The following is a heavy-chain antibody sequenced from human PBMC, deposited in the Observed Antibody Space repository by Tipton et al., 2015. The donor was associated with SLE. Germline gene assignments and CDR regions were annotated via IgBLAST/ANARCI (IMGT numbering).Heavy chain of an antibody. V-gene: IGHV1-69*01. J-gene: IGHJ4*02. CDR1: GGTFSFSSYA. CDR2: IIPIFGTA. D-gene: IGHD1-1*01. CDR3: ARGARGTGTTGGY. Sequence: QSGAEVKKPGSSVKVSCKASGGTFSFSSYAISWVRQAPGQGLEWMGGIIPIFGTANYAQKFQGRVTITADESTSTAYMELSSLRSEDTAMYYCARGARGTGTTGGYWGQGTLVTVSS.